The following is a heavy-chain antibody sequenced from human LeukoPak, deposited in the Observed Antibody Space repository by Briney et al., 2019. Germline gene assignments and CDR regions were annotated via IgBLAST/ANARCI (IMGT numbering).Heavy chain of an antibody. Sequence: GGSLRLSCAASGFTFSSYAMTWVRQAPGKGLEWVSTVSGSGGSTYYADSVKGRFTISRDSSKNTLYLQMNSLRAEDTAVYYCAKIGGLMPLDYWGQGTLVTVSS. J-gene: IGHJ4*02. CDR2: VSGSGGST. CDR3: AKIGGLMPLDY. V-gene: IGHV3-23*01. CDR1: GFTFSSYA. D-gene: IGHD4-23*01.